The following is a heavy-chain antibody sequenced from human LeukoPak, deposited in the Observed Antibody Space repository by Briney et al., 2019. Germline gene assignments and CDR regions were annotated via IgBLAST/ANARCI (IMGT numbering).Heavy chain of an antibody. J-gene: IGHJ4*02. CDR3: AKDCRSTIAVAGLAFDY. D-gene: IGHD6-19*01. V-gene: IGHV3-9*01. CDR2: ISWNSGSI. Sequence: SLRLSCAASGFTFSSYAMSWVRQAPGKGLEWVSGISWNSGSIGYADSVKGRFTISRDNAKNSLYLQMNSLRAEDTALYYCAKDCRSTIAVAGLAFDYWGQGTLVTVSS. CDR1: GFTFSSYA.